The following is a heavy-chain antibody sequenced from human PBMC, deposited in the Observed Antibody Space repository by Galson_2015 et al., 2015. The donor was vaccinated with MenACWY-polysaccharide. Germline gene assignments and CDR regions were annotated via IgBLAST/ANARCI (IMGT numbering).Heavy chain of an antibody. CDR3: ARDTAGSTAPGYFDY. CDR1: GYTFTSYG. D-gene: IGHD2-8*02. Sequence: SVKVSCKASGYTFTSYGISWVRQAPGQGLEWMGWISAYNGNTNYAQKLQGRVTMTTDTSTSTAYMELSSLRSEDTAVYYCARDTAGSTAPGYFDYWRQGTLVTVSS. J-gene: IGHJ4*02. CDR2: ISAYNGNT. V-gene: IGHV1-18*01.